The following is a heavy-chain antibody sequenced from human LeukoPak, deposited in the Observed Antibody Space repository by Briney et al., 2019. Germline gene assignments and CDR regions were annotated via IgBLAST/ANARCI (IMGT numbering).Heavy chain of an antibody. Sequence: GGSLRLSCAASGFTFSSFNMHWVRQAPGKGLEWVSFIWHDGTNKYYVDSVEGRFTISRDNSKNMLYLQLNSLRAEDTAVYFCARNSQNGFYYFDYWGQGTLVTVS. J-gene: IGHJ4*02. D-gene: IGHD2-8*01. CDR2: IWHDGTNK. V-gene: IGHV3-33*03. CDR3: ARNSQNGFYYFDY. CDR1: GFTFSSFN.